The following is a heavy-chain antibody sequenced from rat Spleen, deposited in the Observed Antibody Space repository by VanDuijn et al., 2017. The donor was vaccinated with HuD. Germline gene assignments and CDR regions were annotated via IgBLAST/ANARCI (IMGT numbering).Heavy chain of an antibody. J-gene: IGHJ2*01. Sequence: EVQLVESGGGLVQPGSSLKVSCVASGFTFSSYVMHWFRQAPTKGLEWVASISNGGGNTYYRDSVKGRFTISRDNAKSTLYLQMDSLRSEDTATYYCARPDYSRFDYWGQGVMVTVSS. CDR2: ISNGGGNT. CDR1: GFTFSSYV. V-gene: IGHV5-25*01. D-gene: IGHD1-2*01. CDR3: ARPDYSRFDY.